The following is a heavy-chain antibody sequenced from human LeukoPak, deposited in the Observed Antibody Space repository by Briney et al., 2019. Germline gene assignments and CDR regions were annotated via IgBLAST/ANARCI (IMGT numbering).Heavy chain of an antibody. Sequence: SETLSLTCTVSGGSMSSYYWSWIRQPPGKGLEWIGYIYYSGSTKYNPSLKSRVTISVDTSKNQFSLKLSSVTAADAAVYCARGARAGYNLEPFDYWGQGTLVTVSS. CDR2: IYYSGST. V-gene: IGHV4-59*08. CDR1: GGSMSSYY. D-gene: IGHD5-24*01. J-gene: IGHJ4*02. CDR3: ARGARAGYNLEPFDY.